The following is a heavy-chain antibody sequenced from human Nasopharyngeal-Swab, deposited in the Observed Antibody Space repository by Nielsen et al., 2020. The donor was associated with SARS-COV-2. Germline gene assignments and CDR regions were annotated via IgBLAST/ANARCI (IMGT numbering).Heavy chain of an antibody. J-gene: IGHJ4*02. D-gene: IGHD1-26*01. Sequence: SETLSLTCTVSGGSISSFFWSWIRQPPGKGLEWIAYIYYSGTTNYNPSLRSRVSISVDTSKTQFSLNVSSVTAADTAVYYCAKVSWEWELLRWYFDYWGQGTLVTVSS. CDR2: IYYSGTT. CDR1: GGSISSFF. V-gene: IGHV4-59*01. CDR3: AKVSWEWELLRWYFDY.